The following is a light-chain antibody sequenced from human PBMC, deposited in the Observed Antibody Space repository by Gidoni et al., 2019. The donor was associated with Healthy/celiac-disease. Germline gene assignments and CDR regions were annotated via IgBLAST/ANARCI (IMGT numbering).Light chain of an antibody. CDR2: QDS. V-gene: IGLV3-1*01. Sequence: SYELTQPPSVSVSPGQTASITCSGDKLGDKYACWYQQKPGQSPVLVIYQDSKRPSGIPGRFSGSNPWNTATFTIRGTQAIDEAEYYWQGLGNRTVVFGGGTKL. CDR3: QGLGNRTVV. CDR1: KLGDKY. J-gene: IGLJ2*01.